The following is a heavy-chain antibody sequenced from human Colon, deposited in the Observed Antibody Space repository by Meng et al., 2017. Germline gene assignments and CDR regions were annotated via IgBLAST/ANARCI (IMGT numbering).Heavy chain of an antibody. CDR1: GYIFTDYF. D-gene: IGHD2-8*01. Sequence: QMQLVQSGAEVRKPGASVKVSCKASGYIFTDYFIHWIRQAPGQGFEWLGRINPNSGGTNFARKFQGRFAMTRDTSTTTTYMELNTLTSDDTAVYYCARGRCTTASCYRVDPWGQGTLVTVSS. CDR3: ARGRCTTASCYRVDP. V-gene: IGHV1-2*06. CDR2: INPNSGGT. J-gene: IGHJ5*02.